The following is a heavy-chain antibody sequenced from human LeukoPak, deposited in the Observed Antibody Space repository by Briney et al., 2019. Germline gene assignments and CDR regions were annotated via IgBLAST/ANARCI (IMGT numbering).Heavy chain of an antibody. CDR2: IKSKTDGGTT. CDR1: GFTFSSYS. J-gene: IGHJ6*03. CDR3: TTHRSVPYYYYYMDV. V-gene: IGHV3-15*01. Sequence: PGGSLRLSCAAAGFTFSSYSMHWVRQAPGKGLEWVGRIKSKTDGGTTDYAAPVKGRFTISRDDSKNTLYLQMNSLKTEDTAVYFCTTHRSVPYYYYYMDVWGKGTTVTVSS.